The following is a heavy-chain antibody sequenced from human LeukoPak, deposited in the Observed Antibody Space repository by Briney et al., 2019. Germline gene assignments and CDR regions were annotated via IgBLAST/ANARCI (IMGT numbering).Heavy chain of an antibody. CDR2: ISGSGGST. CDR3: AKGGTAYCGGDCYLGY. V-gene: IGHV3-23*01. J-gene: IGHJ4*02. Sequence: GGSLRLSCAASGFTVSSNYMSWVRQAPGKGLEWVSAISGSGGSTYYADSVKGRFTIPRDNSKNTLYLQMNSLRAEDTAVYYCAKGGTAYCGGDCYLGYWGQGTLVTVSS. CDR1: GFTVSSNY. D-gene: IGHD2-21*01.